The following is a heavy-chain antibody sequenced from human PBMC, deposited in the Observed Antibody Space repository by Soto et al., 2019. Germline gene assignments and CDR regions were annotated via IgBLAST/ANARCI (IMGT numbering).Heavy chain of an antibody. Sequence: GASVKVSCKASGYTFTSYYMHWVRQAPGQGLEWMGIINPSGGSTSYAQKFQGRVTMTRDTSTSTVYMELSSLRSEDTAVYYCARIAAAGTRRSPFDIWGHGTMVTV. J-gene: IGHJ3*02. V-gene: IGHV1-46*03. CDR2: INPSGGST. D-gene: IGHD6-13*01. CDR1: GYTFTSYY. CDR3: ARIAAAGTRRSPFDI.